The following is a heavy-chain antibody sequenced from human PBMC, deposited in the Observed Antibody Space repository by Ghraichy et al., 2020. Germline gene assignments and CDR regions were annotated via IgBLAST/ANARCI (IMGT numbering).Heavy chain of an antibody. J-gene: IGHJ5*01. CDR2: IDYIGST. CDR1: GGSISSGNYH. Sequence: SETLSLTCTVSGGSISSGNYHWGWIRQPPGKGLEWIGSIDYIGSTYYKASLKSRVTISVDTSKNQFSLKLNSVTAADTAVYYCAWYIPSSAWFDSWGQGTLVTVSS. V-gene: IGHV4-39*01. CDR3: AWYIPSSAWFDS. D-gene: IGHD6-6*01.